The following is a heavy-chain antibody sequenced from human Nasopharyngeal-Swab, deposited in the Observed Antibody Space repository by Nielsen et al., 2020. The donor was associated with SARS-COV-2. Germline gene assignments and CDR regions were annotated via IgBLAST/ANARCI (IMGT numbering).Heavy chain of an antibody. CDR1: GFTLSSYA. V-gene: IGHV3-23*01. CDR3: AKKGQWFGESWTFDY. D-gene: IGHD3-10*01. Sequence: GGSLTLSCAASGFTLSSYAMSWVRQAPGKGLEWVSTISGSGGRTYYADSVKGRFTISRDNSKNTLYLQMNSLRAEDTAVYYCAKKGQWFGESWTFDYWGQGTLVTVSS. CDR2: ISGSGGRT. J-gene: IGHJ4*02.